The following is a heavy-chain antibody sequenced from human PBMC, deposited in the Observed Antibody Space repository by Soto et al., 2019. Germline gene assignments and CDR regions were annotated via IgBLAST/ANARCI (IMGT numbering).Heavy chain of an antibody. J-gene: IGHJ1*01. Sequence: QVQLVESGGGVVQPGRSLRLSCAGSGFMFGDHGMHWVRQAPGKGLEWVAVIGFDGNNIYYADSVKGRFIISRDNSKSTLYLTMNSLRPEDTAVYYCANNLYGISSGHWGQGTLVTVSS. CDR2: IGFDGNNI. D-gene: IGHD6-6*01. CDR1: GFMFGDHG. CDR3: ANNLYGISSGH. V-gene: IGHV3-33*08.